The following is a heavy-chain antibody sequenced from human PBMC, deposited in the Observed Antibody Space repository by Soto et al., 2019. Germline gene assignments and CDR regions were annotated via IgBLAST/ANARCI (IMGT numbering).Heavy chain of an antibody. Sequence: EVQLVESGGGLVQPGESLRLSCAASGFPFSNYWMSWVRQVPGKGLQWVANINQDGSKTYHVDSVRGRFTVSRGNANNSLYLRMDTLRAEDTAVYFCASSVSGYFNYWGQGTLVTVSS. CDR1: GFPFSNYW. CDR3: ASSVSGYFNY. CDR2: INQDGSKT. D-gene: IGHD6-19*01. J-gene: IGHJ4*02. V-gene: IGHV3-7*05.